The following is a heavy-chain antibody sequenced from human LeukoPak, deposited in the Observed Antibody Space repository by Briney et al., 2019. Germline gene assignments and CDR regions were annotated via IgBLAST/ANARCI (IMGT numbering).Heavy chain of an antibody. Sequence: GKSLRLSCTASGFTFSDYGMHWVRQAPGKGLEWVSGISWKSDSVDYADSVKGRFTISRDNAKNSLYLQMNSLRADDTALYYCAKDWSYGGNSWKYFGSWGRGVLVTVSS. D-gene: IGHD4-23*01. CDR2: ISWKSDSV. J-gene: IGHJ4*02. V-gene: IGHV3-9*01. CDR1: GFTFSDYG. CDR3: AKDWSYGGNSWKYFGS.